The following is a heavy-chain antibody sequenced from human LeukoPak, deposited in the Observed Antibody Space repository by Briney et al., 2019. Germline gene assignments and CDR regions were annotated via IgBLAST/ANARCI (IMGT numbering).Heavy chain of an antibody. CDR2: ISSSGSTI. D-gene: IGHD4-23*01. J-gene: IGHJ4*02. V-gene: IGHV3-11*01. CDR1: GFTFSDYY. Sequence: GGSLRLSCAASGFTFSDYYMSWIRQAPGKGLQWVSYISSSGSTIYYVDSVKGRFTISRDNAKNSLYLEMNSLRAEDTAVYYCARSPFDYGGNPFDYWGQGILVTVSS. CDR3: ARSPFDYGGNPFDY.